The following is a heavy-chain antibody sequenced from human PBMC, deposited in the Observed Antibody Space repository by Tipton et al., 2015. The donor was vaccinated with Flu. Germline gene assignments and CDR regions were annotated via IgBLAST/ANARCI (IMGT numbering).Heavy chain of an antibody. CDR1: GGSFSGYY. J-gene: IGHJ3*02. V-gene: IGHV4-34*01. CDR2: INHSGST. D-gene: IGHD2-21*02. Sequence: GLVKPSETLSLTCAVYGGSFSGYYWSWIRQPPGKGLEWIGEINHSGSTNYNPSPKSRVTISGDTSKNQFSLKLSSVTAADTAVYYCATHCVGVCSHAFDIWGQGTMVTVSS. CDR3: ATHCVGVCSHAFDI.